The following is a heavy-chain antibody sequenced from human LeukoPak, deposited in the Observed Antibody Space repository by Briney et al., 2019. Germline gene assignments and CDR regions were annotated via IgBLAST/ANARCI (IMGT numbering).Heavy chain of an antibody. Sequence: SVKVSCKASGGTFSSYAISWVRQAPGQGLEWMGRIIPILGIANYAQKFQGRVTITADKSTSTAYMELNSLRSEDTAVYYCARDGAIVATSFDYWGQGTLVTVSS. V-gene: IGHV1-69*04. D-gene: IGHD5-12*01. CDR1: GGTFSSYA. CDR2: IIPILGIA. J-gene: IGHJ4*02. CDR3: ARDGAIVATSFDY.